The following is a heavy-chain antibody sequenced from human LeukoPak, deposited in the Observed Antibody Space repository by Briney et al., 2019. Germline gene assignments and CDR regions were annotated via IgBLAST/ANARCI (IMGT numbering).Heavy chain of an antibody. V-gene: IGHV3-30-3*01. J-gene: IGHJ4*02. D-gene: IGHD2-15*01. CDR1: GFTFSSYA. CDR2: ISYDGSNK. CDR3: ARDLSERYSIDH. Sequence: PGGSLRLSCAASGFTFSSYAMHWVRQAPGKGLEWVAVISYDGSNKYYADSVKGRFTISRDNSKNTLYVQMNSLRPEDTAVYYCARDLSERYSIDHWGQGTLVTVPS.